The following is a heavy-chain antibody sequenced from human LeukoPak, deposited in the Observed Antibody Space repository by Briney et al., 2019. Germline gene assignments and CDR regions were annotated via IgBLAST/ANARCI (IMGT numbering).Heavy chain of an antibody. D-gene: IGHD3-22*01. CDR1: GFTFSSAW. CDR2: VRSKADGGTT. CDR3: TTVRPGTSGYSY. Sequence: PGGSLSLSCAASGFTFSSAWMTWVRQAPGKGLEWVGRVRSKADGGTTDYAAPAKGRFTISRDDSKNTVLLQMNSLKTEDTAVYYCTTVRPGTSGYSYWGQGTLVTVSS. V-gene: IGHV3-15*01. J-gene: IGHJ4*02.